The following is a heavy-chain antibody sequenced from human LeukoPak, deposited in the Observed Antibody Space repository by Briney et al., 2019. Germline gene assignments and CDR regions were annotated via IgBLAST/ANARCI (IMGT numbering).Heavy chain of an antibody. CDR3: AKGGPYYDFWSGPDWYFVY. CDR1: GFTFSSYA. J-gene: IGHJ4*02. D-gene: IGHD3-3*01. V-gene: IGHV3-23*01. Sequence: GGSLRLSCAASGFTFSSYAMSWVRQAPGKGLEWVSAISGSGGSTYYADSVKGRFTISRDNSKNTLYLQMNSLRAEDTAVYYCAKGGPYYDFWSGPDWYFVYWGERAIVSVSS. CDR2: ISGSGGST.